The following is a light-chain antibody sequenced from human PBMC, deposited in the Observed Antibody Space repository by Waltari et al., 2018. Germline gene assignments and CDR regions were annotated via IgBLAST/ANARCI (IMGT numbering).Light chain of an antibody. Sequence: DVVMTQTPLSLSVTPGLPASIPCKSSQRLLHSDGTTYLYWYLQKPGQSPQLLIYKVSSRFSGVPDRFSGSGSGTDFTLQISRVEAEDVGVYYCMQGIHLPPTFGPGTKLDIK. CDR2: KVS. CDR3: MQGIHLPPT. J-gene: IGKJ3*01. CDR1: QRLLHSDGTTY. V-gene: IGKV2-29*02.